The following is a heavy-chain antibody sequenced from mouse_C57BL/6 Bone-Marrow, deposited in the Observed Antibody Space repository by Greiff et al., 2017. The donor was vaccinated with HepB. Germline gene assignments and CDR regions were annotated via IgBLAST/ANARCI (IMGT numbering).Heavy chain of an antibody. Sequence: QVQLQQPGAELVKPGASVQMSCKASGYTFTSYWLTWVKQRPGQGLEWIGDIYPGSGSTNYNEKFNGKATLTVVASSSTAYMQLSSLTYEDSAVFYCARDDYCYGSVDYWGQGTTLTVS. CDR3: ARDDYCYGSVDY. CDR1: GYTFTSYW. CDR2: IYPGSGST. J-gene: IGHJ2*01. D-gene: IGHD1-1*01. V-gene: IGHV1-55*01.